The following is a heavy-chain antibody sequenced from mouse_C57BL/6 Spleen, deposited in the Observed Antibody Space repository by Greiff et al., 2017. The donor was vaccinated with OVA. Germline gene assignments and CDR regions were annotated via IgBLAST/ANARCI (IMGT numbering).Heavy chain of an antibody. J-gene: IGHJ2*01. CDR3: ARPYYGSSYVGNFDY. CDR1: GFTFSDYG. V-gene: IGHV5-17*01. Sequence: EVHLVESGGGLVKPGGSLKLSCAASGFTFSDYGMHWVRQAPEKGLEWVAYISSGCSTIYYADTVKGRFTISRDNAKNTLFLQMTSLRSEDTAMYYCARPYYGSSYVGNFDYWGQGTTLTVSS. D-gene: IGHD1-1*01. CDR2: ISSGCSTI.